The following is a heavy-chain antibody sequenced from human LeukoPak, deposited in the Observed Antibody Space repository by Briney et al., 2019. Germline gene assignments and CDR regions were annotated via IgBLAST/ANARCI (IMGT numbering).Heavy chain of an antibody. Sequence: GGSLRLSCAASGFTFSSYRMSWVRQAPGKGLEWVANIKEDGSEKYYVDSVKGRFTISRDNAKNSLYLQMSSLRAEDTAVYYCARDGDTSGYSDWGQGTLVTVSS. J-gene: IGHJ4*02. CDR3: ARDGDTSGYSD. CDR1: GFTFSSYR. V-gene: IGHV3-7*01. D-gene: IGHD3-22*01. CDR2: IKEDGSEK.